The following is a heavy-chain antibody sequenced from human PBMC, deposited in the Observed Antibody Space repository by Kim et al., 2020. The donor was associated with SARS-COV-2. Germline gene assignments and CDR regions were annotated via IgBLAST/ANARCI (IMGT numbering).Heavy chain of an antibody. CDR1: GYTFTSYA. D-gene: IGHD3-22*01. J-gene: IGHJ3*02. V-gene: IGHV1-3*01. Sequence: ASVKVSCKASGYTFTSYAMHWVRQAPGQRLEWMGWINAGNGNTKYSQKFQGRVTITRDTSASTAYMELSSRRSEDTAVYYCARDSTMIVVVDAFDIWGQGTMVTVSS. CDR2: INAGNGNT. CDR3: ARDSTMIVVVDAFDI.